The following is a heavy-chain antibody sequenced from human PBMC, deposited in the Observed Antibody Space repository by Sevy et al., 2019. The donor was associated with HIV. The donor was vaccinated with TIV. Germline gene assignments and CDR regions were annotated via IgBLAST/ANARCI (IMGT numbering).Heavy chain of an antibody. CDR3: AKGNSDFWSGFRYFDL. Sequence: GGSLRLSCAASAFTFSSYALSWVRQAPGKGLEWVSGISGGDGSTYYADSVKGRFTISRDNSKDTLYLQMNSLRVEDTAVYFCAKGNSDFWSGFRYFDLWGRGTLVTVSS. D-gene: IGHD3-3*01. V-gene: IGHV3-23*01. CDR2: ISGGDGST. CDR1: AFTFSSYA. J-gene: IGHJ2*01.